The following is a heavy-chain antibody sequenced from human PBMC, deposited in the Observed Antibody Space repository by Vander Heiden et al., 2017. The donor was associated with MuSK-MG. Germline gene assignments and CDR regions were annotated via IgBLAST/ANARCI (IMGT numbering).Heavy chain of an antibody. CDR2: IIPLFGTA. J-gene: IGHJ4*01. V-gene: IGHV1-69*12. CDR3: ARGKDGDNRALDY. Sequence: QLERVHSGAEVNKPASSVKVSCKASVGTFSSYAISWVRQAPVQGLEWMGGIIPLFGTANYAQKVQGRVTITADESTRTAYMELSSLRYEDTAVYYCARGKDGDNRALDYWGHGTLVTVSS. CDR1: VGTFSSYA. D-gene: IGHD4-17*01.